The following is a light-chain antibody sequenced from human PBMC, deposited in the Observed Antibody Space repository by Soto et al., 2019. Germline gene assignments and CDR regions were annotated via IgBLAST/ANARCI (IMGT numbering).Light chain of an antibody. J-gene: IGLJ1*01. Sequence: QSFLTQPPSASGTPEQRVTISCYGSSSNIWRNTVNWYQHLPGTGPKLLIYGNNQRPSRVPERFSGSKSGTSASLAISGLQYEDADDYYCAGWDDRLXGYVVGTATKVXV. CDR2: GNN. CDR3: AGWDDRLXGYV. V-gene: IGLV1-44*01. CDR1: SSNIWRNT.